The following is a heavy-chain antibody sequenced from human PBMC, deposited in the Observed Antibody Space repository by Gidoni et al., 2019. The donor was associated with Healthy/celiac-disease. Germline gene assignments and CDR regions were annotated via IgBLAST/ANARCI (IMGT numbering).Heavy chain of an antibody. CDR3: AKDREYSSGWSYYYYYGMDV. Sequence: EVQLLESGGGLVQPGGSLRLSCAASGFTFSSYAMSWVRQAPGKGLEWVSAISGSGGSTYYADSVKGRFTISRDNSKNTLYLQMNSLRAEDTAVYYCAKDREYSSGWSYYYYYGMDVWGQGTTVTVSS. V-gene: IGHV3-23*01. CDR1: GFTFSSYA. J-gene: IGHJ6*02. D-gene: IGHD6-19*01. CDR2: ISGSGGST.